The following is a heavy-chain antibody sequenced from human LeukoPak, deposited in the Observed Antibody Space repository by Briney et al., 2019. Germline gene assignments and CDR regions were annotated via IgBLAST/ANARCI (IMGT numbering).Heavy chain of an antibody. V-gene: IGHV1-69*06. D-gene: IGHD3-3*01. CDR2: IIPIFGTA. CDR3: ARHHSKLRLEGNWFDP. J-gene: IGHJ5*02. CDR1: GYTFTSYY. Sequence: SVKVSCKASGYTFTSYYIHWVRQAPGQGLEWMGGIIPIFGTANYAQKFQGRVTITADKSTSTAYMELSSLRSEDTAVYYCARHHSKLRLEGNWFDPWGQGTLVTVSS.